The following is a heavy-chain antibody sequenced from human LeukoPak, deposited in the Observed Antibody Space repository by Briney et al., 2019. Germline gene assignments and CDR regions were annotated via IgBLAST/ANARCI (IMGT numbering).Heavy chain of an antibody. Sequence: SVKVSCKASGYTFTNYAISWVRQAPGQGLEWMGGIIAIFATANYAQKFQGRVTITADESTSTAYMELSSLRSEDTAVYYCARDRPGRYCSTTSCFTASPFAPWGQGTLVTVSS. CDR2: IIAIFATA. V-gene: IGHV1-69*13. CDR3: ARDRPGRYCSTTSCFTASPFAP. J-gene: IGHJ5*02. CDR1: GYTFTNYA. D-gene: IGHD2-2*02.